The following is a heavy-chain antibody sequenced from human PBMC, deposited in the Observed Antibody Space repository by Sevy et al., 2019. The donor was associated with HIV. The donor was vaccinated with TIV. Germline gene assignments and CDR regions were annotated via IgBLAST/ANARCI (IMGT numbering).Heavy chain of an antibody. V-gene: IGHV3-23*01. D-gene: IGHD3-16*02. CDR3: AKVEGGYDYISGSYRYHWFDP. CDR2: ISGSGGNT. J-gene: IGHJ5*02. Sequence: VGSLRLSCAASGFAISNYAMTWVHQAPGKALEWVSAISGSGGNTYYADSVKGRFTISRDNSKNTLYLQMNSLRAEDTALYYCAKVEGGYDYISGSYRYHWFDPWGQGTLVTVSS. CDR1: GFAISNYA.